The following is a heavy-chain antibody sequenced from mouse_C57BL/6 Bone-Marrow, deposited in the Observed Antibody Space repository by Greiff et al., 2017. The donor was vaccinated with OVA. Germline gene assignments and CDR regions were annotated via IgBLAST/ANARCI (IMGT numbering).Heavy chain of an antibody. D-gene: IGHD2-3*01. J-gene: IGHJ3*01. V-gene: IGHV1-26*01. CDR1: GYTFTDYY. CDR3: ARRRGYDGYPTWFAY. Sequence: EVQLQQSGPELVKPGASVKISCKASGYTFTDYYMNWVKQSHGKSLEWIGDINPNNGGTSYNQKFKGKATLTVDKSSSTAYMELRSLTSEDSAVYYCARRRGYDGYPTWFAYWGQGTLVTVSA. CDR2: INPNNGGT.